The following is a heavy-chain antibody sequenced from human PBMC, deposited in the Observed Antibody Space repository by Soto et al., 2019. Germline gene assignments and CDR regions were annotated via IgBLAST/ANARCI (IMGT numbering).Heavy chain of an antibody. D-gene: IGHD1-26*01. CDR2: IYTSGST. Sequence: ETLSLTCTVSGGSISSYYWSWIRQPAGKGLEWIGRIYTSGSTNYNPSLKSRVTMSVDTSKNQFSLKLSSVTAADTAVYYCARTIVGATTRYFDYWCQGTLVTVS. CDR1: GGSISSYY. CDR3: ARTIVGATTRYFDY. J-gene: IGHJ4*02. V-gene: IGHV4-4*07.